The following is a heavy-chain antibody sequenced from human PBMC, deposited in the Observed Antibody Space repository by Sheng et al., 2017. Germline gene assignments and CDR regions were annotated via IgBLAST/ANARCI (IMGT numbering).Heavy chain of an antibody. V-gene: IGHV1-69*04. J-gene: IGHJ4*02. CDR2: IIPILGIA. Sequence: QVQLVQSGAEVKKPGSSVKVSCKASGGTFSSYAISWVRQAPGQGLEWMGGIIPILGIANYAQKFQGRVTITADKSTSTAYMELSSLRSEDTAVYYCATSTTGTTGRDYWGQGTLVTVSS. D-gene: IGHD1-1*01. CDR1: GGTFSSYA. CDR3: ATSTTGTTGRDY.